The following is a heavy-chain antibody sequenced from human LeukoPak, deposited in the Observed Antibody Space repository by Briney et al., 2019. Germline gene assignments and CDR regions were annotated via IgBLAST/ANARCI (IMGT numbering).Heavy chain of an antibody. J-gene: IGHJ3*02. D-gene: IGHD3-22*01. V-gene: IGHV1-69*13. CDR2: IITIFGTA. Sequence: SVKVSCKASGGTFSSYAISWVRQAPGQGLEWMGGIITIFGTANYAQKFQGRVTITADESTSTAYMEPSSLRSEDTAVYYGARRPHYYDSSGYVGAFEIWGQGTMVTVSS. CDR1: GGTFSSYA. CDR3: ARRPHYYDSSGYVGAFEI.